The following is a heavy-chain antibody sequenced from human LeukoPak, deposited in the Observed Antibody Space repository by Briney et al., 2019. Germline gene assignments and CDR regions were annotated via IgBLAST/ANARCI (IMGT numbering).Heavy chain of an antibody. CDR2: ISGSGGST. Sequence: GGSLRLSCAASGFTFSSYAMSWVRQAPGKGLEWVSAISGSGGSTYYADSAKGRFTISRGNSKNTLYLQMNSLRAEDTAVYYCAKDSDPDTAMVVSPDYWGQGTLVTVSS. J-gene: IGHJ4*02. V-gene: IGHV3-23*01. CDR3: AKDSDPDTAMVVSPDY. CDR1: GFTFSSYA. D-gene: IGHD5-18*01.